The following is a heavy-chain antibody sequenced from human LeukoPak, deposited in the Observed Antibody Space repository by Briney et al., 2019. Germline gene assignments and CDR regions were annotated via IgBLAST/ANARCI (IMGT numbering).Heavy chain of an antibody. Sequence: ASVKVSCKVSGYTLTELSMHWVRQAPGKGLEWMGGLDPEDGETIYAQKFQGRVTMTEDTSTDTAYMELSSLRSEDTAVYYCATARYCSGGSCSHWFDPWGQGTLVTVSS. CDR2: LDPEDGET. J-gene: IGHJ5*02. D-gene: IGHD2-15*01. CDR3: ATARYCSGGSCSHWFDP. CDR1: GYTLTELS. V-gene: IGHV1-24*01.